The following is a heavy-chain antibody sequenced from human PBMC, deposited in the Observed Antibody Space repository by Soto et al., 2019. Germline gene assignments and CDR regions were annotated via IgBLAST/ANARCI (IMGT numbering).Heavy chain of an antibody. CDR2: ISAYNGNT. Sequence: GPSVSVSCKASAYTFTSYGISWVRQAPGQGLEWMGWISAYNGNTNYAQKLQGRVTMTTDTSTSTAYMELRSLRSDDTAVYYCARVQGIAVAGTGYWSEHSGERTLVTGSS. CDR1: AYTFTSYG. D-gene: IGHD6-19*01. V-gene: IGHV1-18*04. J-gene: IGHJ5*02. CDR3: ARVQGIAVAGTGYWSEH.